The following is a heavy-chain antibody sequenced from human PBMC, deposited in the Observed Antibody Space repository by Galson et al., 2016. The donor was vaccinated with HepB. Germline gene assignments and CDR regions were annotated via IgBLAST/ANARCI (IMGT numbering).Heavy chain of an antibody. CDR2: ITGNGGTT. Sequence: SLRLSCAASGFTFSTYAMSWVRQAPGKGPEWVSAITGNGGTTYYTDSVKGRFTISRDNSENTLFLQMNSLSAEDTATYYCAKDRHPYDYIGGKDHWGQGTLVT. CDR3: AKDRHPYDYIGGKDH. D-gene: IGHD3-16*01. V-gene: IGHV3-23*01. J-gene: IGHJ4*02. CDR1: GFTFSTYA.